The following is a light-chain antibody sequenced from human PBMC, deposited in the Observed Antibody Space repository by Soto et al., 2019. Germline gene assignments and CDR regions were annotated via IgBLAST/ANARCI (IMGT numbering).Light chain of an antibody. Sequence: DIQMTQSPSSLSASVGDRVTIICRASQGISSDLAWYHQKPGKVPKLLIYDASTLQSGVPSRFSGSGSGTDFTLTISSLQPEDVATYYCQNYNNVQLTFGGGTKVEIK. V-gene: IGKV1-27*01. CDR3: QNYNNVQLT. CDR1: QGISSD. CDR2: DAS. J-gene: IGKJ4*01.